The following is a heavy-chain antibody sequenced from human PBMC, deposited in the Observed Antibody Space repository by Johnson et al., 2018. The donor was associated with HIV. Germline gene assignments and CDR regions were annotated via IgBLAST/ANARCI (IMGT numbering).Heavy chain of an antibody. V-gene: IGHV3-11*04. Sequence: QVQLVESGGGLVKPGGSLRISCAASGFTFSDYYMSWIRQAPRKGLEWLSYISSSGSTIYYADSVKGRFTISRDNSKNTLYLQMSSLRADDTAVYYCARNADWGTGGDAFDIWGQGTRVTVSS. CDR2: ISSSGSTI. CDR1: GFTFSDYY. D-gene: IGHD7-27*01. J-gene: IGHJ3*02. CDR3: ARNADWGTGGDAFDI.